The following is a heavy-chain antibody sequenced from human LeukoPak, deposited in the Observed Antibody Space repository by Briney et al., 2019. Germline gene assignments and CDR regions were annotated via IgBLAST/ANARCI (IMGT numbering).Heavy chain of an antibody. V-gene: IGHV6-1*01. CDR3: ARGIGFWSGYSYYYYYMDV. CDR1: GDSVSSNSAA. Sequence: SQTLSLTCAISGDSVSSNSAARNWIRQSPSGGLEWLGRTYYRSKWYNDYAVSVKSRITINPDTSKNQFSLQLNSVTPEDTAVYYCARGIGFWSGYSYYYYYMDVWGKGTTVTVSS. J-gene: IGHJ6*03. D-gene: IGHD3-3*01. CDR2: TYYRSKWYN.